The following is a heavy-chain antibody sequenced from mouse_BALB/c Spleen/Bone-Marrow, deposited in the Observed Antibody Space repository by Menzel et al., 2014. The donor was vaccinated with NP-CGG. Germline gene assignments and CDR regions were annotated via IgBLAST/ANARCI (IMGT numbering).Heavy chain of an antibody. CDR3: GKYRYYGSSYAMDD. D-gene: IGHD1-1*01. Sequence: VTLKECGAELVKPGASVKLSCTASGFNIKDTYMYWVKQRPEQGLEWIGRIDPAIINTKYDPKFQGKATITADTSSNTAYLQLSSLTSEDTAVYYGGKYRYYGSSYAMDDWGQGTSVTVSS. V-gene: IGHV14-3*02. CDR1: GFNIKDTY. J-gene: IGHJ4*01. CDR2: IDPAIINT.